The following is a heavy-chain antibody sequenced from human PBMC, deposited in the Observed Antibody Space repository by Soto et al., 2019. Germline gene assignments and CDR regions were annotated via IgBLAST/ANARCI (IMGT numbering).Heavy chain of an antibody. CDR1: GFTFSGYG. D-gene: IGHD3-16*01. J-gene: IGHJ4*02. CDR3: ANGFVQFDY. CDR2: ISGSGGST. V-gene: IGHV3-23*01. Sequence: VGSLSLCCAASGFTFSGYGRSWVRQAPGKGLEWVSAISGSGGSTYYADSVKGRFTISRDNSKNTLYLQMNSLRAEDTAVYYCANGFVQFDYWGQGTLVTVSS.